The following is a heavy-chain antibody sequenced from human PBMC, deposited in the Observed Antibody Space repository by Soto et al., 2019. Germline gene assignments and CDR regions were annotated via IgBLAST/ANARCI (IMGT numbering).Heavy chain of an antibody. CDR1: GGSISSGGYS. J-gene: IGHJ6*02. CDR2: IYHSGTT. V-gene: IGHV4-30-2*01. CDR3: ARAHYGDYGYGMDV. Sequence: SETLSLTCTVSGGSISSGGYSWSWIRQPPGKGLEWTGYIYHSGTTYYNPSLKSRVTISVDRSKNQFSLKLSSVTAADTAVYYCARAHYGDYGYGMDVWGQGTTVTVSS. D-gene: IGHD4-17*01.